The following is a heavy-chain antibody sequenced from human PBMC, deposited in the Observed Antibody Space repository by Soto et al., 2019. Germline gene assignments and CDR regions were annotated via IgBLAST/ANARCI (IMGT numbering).Heavy chain of an antibody. CDR3: ARVFSDSSSFFDP. D-gene: IGHD6-13*01. Sequence: SETLSLTCTVSGGSISRGGYYWSWIRQHPGKGLEWIGYIYYSGSTYYNPSLKSRVTISVDTSKNQFSLKLSSVTAADTAVYYCARVFSDSSSFFDPWGQGTLVTVSS. J-gene: IGHJ5*02. CDR1: GGSISRGGYY. CDR2: IYYSGST. V-gene: IGHV4-31*03.